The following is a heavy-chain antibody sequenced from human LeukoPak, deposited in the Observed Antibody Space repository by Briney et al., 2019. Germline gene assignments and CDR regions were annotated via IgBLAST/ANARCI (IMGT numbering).Heavy chain of an antibody. V-gene: IGHV3-23*01. CDR1: GFTVSSDY. CDR3: AKDHRFSVADPFDI. Sequence: GGSLRLSCAASGFTVSSDYMSWVRQVPGKGLEWVSGITGSGGGTYYADSVKGRFTISRDNSKNTLYLQINSLRAEDTALYYCAKDHRFSVADPFDIWGQGTMVTVS. CDR2: ITGSGGGT. D-gene: IGHD4-23*01. J-gene: IGHJ3*02.